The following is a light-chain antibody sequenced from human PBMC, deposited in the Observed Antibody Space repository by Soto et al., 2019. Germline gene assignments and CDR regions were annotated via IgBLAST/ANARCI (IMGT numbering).Light chain of an antibody. CDR1: QGISSY. CDR3: QQYNSYS. Sequence: DIQLTQSPSFLSASVGDRVTITCRASQGISSYLAWYQQKPGKAPKLLIYDASTLQSGVPSRFSGSGSGTEFTLTISSLQPDDFATYYCQQYNSYSFGGGTKV. J-gene: IGKJ4*01. CDR2: DAS. V-gene: IGKV1-9*01.